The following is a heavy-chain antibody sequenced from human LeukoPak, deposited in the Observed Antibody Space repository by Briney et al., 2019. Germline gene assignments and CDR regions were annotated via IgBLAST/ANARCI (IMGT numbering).Heavy chain of an antibody. D-gene: IGHD6-6*01. CDR2: ISAYNGNT. V-gene: IGHV1-18*01. Sequence: ASVKVSCKASGYTFTSYGISWVRQAPGQGLEWVGWISAYNGNTNYAQTLQGRVTMTTDTSTSTAYMELRSLRSDDTAVYYCARDRAPDSSDDAFDIWGQGTMVTVSS. CDR3: ARDRAPDSSDDAFDI. J-gene: IGHJ3*02. CDR1: GYTFTSYG.